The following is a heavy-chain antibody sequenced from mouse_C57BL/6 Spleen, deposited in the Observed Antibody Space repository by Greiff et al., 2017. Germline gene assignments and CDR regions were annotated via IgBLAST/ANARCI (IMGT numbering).Heavy chain of an antibody. CDR3: ARSPKPTGWYFDV. CDR1: GYTFTDYY. Sequence: EVQLQQSGPELVKPGASVKISCKASGYTFTDYYMNWVKQSHGKSLEWIGDINPNNGGTSYNQKFKGKATLTVDKSSSTAYMELRSLTSEDSAVYCCARSPKPTGWYFDVWGTGTTVTVSS. J-gene: IGHJ1*03. V-gene: IGHV1-26*01. CDR2: INPNNGGT. D-gene: IGHD5-1*01.